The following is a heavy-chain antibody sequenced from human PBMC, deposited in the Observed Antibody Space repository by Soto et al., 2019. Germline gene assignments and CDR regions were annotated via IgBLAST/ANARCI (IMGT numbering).Heavy chain of an antibody. CDR2: ITNSVSNK. Sequence: PVRPLRLSWSASLFNFSSYSSHLVLKYPIKLLECFSYITNSVSNKYYADSVKGRFTISRDNSKNTLYLQMNSLRAEDTAVYYFAKYFNEQWLTRGHAFDIWGQGTMVTVSS. CDR1: LFNFSSYS. J-gene: IGHJ3*02. D-gene: IGHD6-19*01. V-gene: IGHV3-30*18. CDR3: AKYFNEQWLTRGHAFDI.